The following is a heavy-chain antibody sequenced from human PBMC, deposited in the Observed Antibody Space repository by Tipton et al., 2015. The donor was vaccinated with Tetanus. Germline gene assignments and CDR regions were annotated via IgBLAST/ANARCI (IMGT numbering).Heavy chain of an antibody. J-gene: IGHJ4*02. CDR3: VRDGGSSGWLAY. D-gene: IGHD6-19*01. V-gene: IGHV3-53*01. CDR1: GFTFSGYD. Sequence: SLRLSCATSGFTFSGYDMSWVRQAPGKGLEWVSVMYSGGDTYYVDSVKGRFSISRDNAKNTLYLQMNSLRVEDTAVYYCVRDGGSSGWLAYWGQGTLVTVSS. CDR2: MYSGGDT.